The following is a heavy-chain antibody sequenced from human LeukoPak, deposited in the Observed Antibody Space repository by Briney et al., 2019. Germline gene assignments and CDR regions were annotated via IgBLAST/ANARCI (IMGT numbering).Heavy chain of an antibody. CDR1: GFTVSSNY. Sequence: PGGSLRLSCAASGFTVSSNYMSWVRQAPGKGLEWVSVIYSGGSTYYADSVKGRFTISRDNSKNTLYLQMNSLRAEDTAVYYCARSSSGWYVFHYWGQGTLVTVSS. J-gene: IGHJ4*02. CDR3: ARSSSGWYVFHY. D-gene: IGHD6-19*01. V-gene: IGHV3-53*01. CDR2: IYSGGST.